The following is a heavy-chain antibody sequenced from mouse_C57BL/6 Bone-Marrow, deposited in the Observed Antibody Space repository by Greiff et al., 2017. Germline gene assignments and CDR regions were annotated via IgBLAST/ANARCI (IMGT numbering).Heavy chain of an antibody. V-gene: IGHV1-26*01. CDR3: ARGDYDVDY. CDR1: GYTFTDYY. J-gene: IGHJ2*01. CDR2: INPNNGGT. Sequence: VHLQQSGPELVKPGASVKISCKASGYTFTDYYMNWVKQSHGKSLEWIGDINPNNGGTSYNQKFKGKATLTVDKSSSTAYMELRSLTSEDSAVYYCARGDYDVDYWGQGTTLTVSS. D-gene: IGHD2-4*01.